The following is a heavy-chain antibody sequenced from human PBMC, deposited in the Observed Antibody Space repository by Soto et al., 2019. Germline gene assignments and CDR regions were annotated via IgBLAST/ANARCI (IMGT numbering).Heavy chain of an antibody. CDR1: GFTFSSYA. D-gene: IGHD2-2*01. Sequence: GGSLRLSRAASGFTFSSYAMSWVRQAPGKGLEWVSAISGSGGSTYYADSVKGRFTISRDNSKNTLYLQMNSLRAEDTAVYYCAKTIVVVPAAMSRYHYYGMDGWGQGATVTVSS. J-gene: IGHJ6*02. CDR3: AKTIVVVPAAMSRYHYYGMDG. CDR2: ISGSGGST. V-gene: IGHV3-23*01.